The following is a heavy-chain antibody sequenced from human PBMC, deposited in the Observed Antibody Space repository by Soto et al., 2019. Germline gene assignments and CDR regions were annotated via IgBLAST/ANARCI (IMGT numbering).Heavy chain of an antibody. CDR1: GGSISSGDYY. CDR3: ARNTHYDSSGYYDYYFDY. V-gene: IGHV4-30-4*01. J-gene: IGHJ4*02. CDR2: IYYSGST. Sequence: SETLSLTCTVSGGSISSGDYYGIWIRQPPGKGLEWIGYIYYSGSTYYNPSLKSRVTISVDTSKNQFSLKLSSVTAADTAVYYCARNTHYDSSGYYDYYFDYWGQGTLVTVSS. D-gene: IGHD3-22*01.